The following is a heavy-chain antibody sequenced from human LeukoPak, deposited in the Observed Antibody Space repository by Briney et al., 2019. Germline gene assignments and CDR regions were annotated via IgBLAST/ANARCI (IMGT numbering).Heavy chain of an antibody. Sequence: PSETLSLTCSVSRGSISDYYWSCIRQPPGKGLEWIGYVSYSGSTNYNPSLKSRVTISVDTSKNQFSLKLSSVTAADTAVYYCAEGYNPYYFDYWGRGTLVTVSS. V-gene: IGHV4-59*01. D-gene: IGHD1-14*01. CDR2: VSYSGST. CDR1: RGSISDYY. J-gene: IGHJ4*02. CDR3: AEGYNPYYFDY.